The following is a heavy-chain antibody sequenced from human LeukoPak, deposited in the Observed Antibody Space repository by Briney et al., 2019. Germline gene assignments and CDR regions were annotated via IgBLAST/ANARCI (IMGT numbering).Heavy chain of an antibody. CDR2: IYYSGST. D-gene: IGHD6-19*01. CDR3: AREEDIAVDNFDY. Sequence: PSETLSLTCTVSGGSISSSGYYWGWIRQPPGKGLEWIGSIYYSGSTYYNPSLKSRVTISVDTSKNQFSLKLSSVTAADTAVYYCAREEDIAVDNFDYWGQGTLVTVSS. V-gene: IGHV4-39*02. CDR1: GGSISSSGYY. J-gene: IGHJ4*02.